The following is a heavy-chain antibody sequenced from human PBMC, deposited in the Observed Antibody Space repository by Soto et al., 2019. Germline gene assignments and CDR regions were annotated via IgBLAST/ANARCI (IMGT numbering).Heavy chain of an antibody. CDR2: IKPDGSAT. CDR1: DFTFRNYW. Sequence: GGSLRLSCATSDFTFRNYWMNWVRQAPGKGLEWVANIKPDGSATNYVDSVKGRFTISRDNVRNSVSLQMNSLRVEDTAVYFCFGGNGGPQWGQGTLVTVSS. V-gene: IGHV3-7*03. J-gene: IGHJ4*02. CDR3: FGGNGGPQ. D-gene: IGHD3-16*01.